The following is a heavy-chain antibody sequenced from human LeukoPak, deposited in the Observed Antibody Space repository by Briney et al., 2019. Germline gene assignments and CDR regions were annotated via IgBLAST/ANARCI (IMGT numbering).Heavy chain of an antibody. CDR2: IWYDGSNK. V-gene: IGHV3-33*06. Sequence: PGGSPRLSCAASGFTFSSYGMHWVRQAPGKGLEWVAVIWYDGSNKYYADSVKGRFTISRDNSKNTLYLQMNSLGAEDTAVYYCAKEGYCSGGSCYTHYYYYYYMDVWGKGTTVTVSS. CDR1: GFTFSSYG. J-gene: IGHJ6*03. CDR3: AKEGYCSGGSCYTHYYYYYYMDV. D-gene: IGHD2-15*01.